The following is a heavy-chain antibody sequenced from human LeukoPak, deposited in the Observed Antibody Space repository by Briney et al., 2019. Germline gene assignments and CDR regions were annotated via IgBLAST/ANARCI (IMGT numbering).Heavy chain of an antibody. Sequence: GGSLRLSCAASGFTFSTYGMHWVRQAPGKGLEWVAVISYDGSNEYYADSVKGRFTISRDNSKNTLYLQMNSLRDEDTALYYCAKDPGDYSNYRFYFDYWGQGTLVTVPS. V-gene: IGHV3-30*18. CDR2: ISYDGSNE. J-gene: IGHJ4*02. D-gene: IGHD4-11*01. CDR3: AKDPGDYSNYRFYFDY. CDR1: GFTFSTYG.